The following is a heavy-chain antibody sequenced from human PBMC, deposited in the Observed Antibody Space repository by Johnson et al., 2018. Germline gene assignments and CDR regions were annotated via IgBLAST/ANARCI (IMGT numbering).Heavy chain of an antibody. CDR1: GFTFSSYG. V-gene: IGHV3-30*18. CDR3: SKADSSGYYYGMDV. D-gene: IGHD3-22*01. CDR2: ISFDGNIK. J-gene: IGHJ6*02. Sequence: QVRLVQSGGGVVQPGRSLRLCCAASGFTFSSYGMHWVRQAPGKGLEWVAVISFDGNIKYYADSVKGRFTISRDNSNNTLTLYLQMNSLRAEDTAVYYCSKADSSGYYYGMDVWGQGTTVTVSS.